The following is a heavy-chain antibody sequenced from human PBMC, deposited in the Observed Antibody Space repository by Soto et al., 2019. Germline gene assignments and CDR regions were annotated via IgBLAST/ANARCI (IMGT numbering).Heavy chain of an antibody. Sequence: QVQLVESGGGVVQPGRSLRLSCAASGFTFSSYGMHWVRQAPGKGLEWVAVISYDGSNKYYADSVKGRFTISRDNSKNTLYLQMNSRIAEDTSVYYWAREWLVHSFTYSYGMDVWGQGTTVTVSS. V-gene: IGHV3-30*03. CDR3: AREWLVHSFTYSYGMDV. CDR2: ISYDGSNK. CDR1: GFTFSSYG. D-gene: IGHD6-19*01. J-gene: IGHJ6*02.